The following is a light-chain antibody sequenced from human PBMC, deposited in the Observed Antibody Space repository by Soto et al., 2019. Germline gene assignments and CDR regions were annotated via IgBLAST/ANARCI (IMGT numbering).Light chain of an antibody. V-gene: IGKV3-20*01. CDR3: QQYATSPWT. J-gene: IGKJ1*01. CDR2: ATS. CDR1: QSVNSGY. Sequence: ETVLTQSPGILSLSPGERATLSCRASQSVNSGYLAWYQQKPGQAPRLLIFATSTRATGIPDRFSDSGSGTDFMLTISRLEPEDFAVYYCQQYATSPWTFGQGTKVEIK.